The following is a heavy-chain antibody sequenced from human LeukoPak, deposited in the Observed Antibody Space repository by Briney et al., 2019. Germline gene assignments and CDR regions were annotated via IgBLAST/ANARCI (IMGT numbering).Heavy chain of an antibody. J-gene: IGHJ4*02. CDR2: ISGSGGGT. CDR1: GFTSSNYA. D-gene: IGHD6-19*01. V-gene: IGHV3-23*01. CDR3: AKEDSSGPFDY. Sequence: GGSLRLSCAASGFTSSNYAMSWVRQAPGKGLEWVSVISGSGGGTYYVDSVKGRFTISRDNSKNTLYLQMSSLRAEDTAVYYCAKEDSSGPFDYWGQGTLVTVSS.